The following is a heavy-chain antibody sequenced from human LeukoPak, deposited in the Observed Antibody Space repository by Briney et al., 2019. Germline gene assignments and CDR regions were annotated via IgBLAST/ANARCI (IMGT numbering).Heavy chain of an antibody. CDR1: ELNFKTHA. J-gene: IGHJ4*02. Sequence: PGRSLRLSCVVSELNFKTHAMHWVRQAPGKGLEWVAGLSFDASGRNYADSVKGRFTISRDNSKNTLYLQMHSLSPEDTAVYFCARDLQEISSFYFDYWGQGSLVTVSS. D-gene: IGHD3-16*02. CDR3: ARDLQEISSFYFDY. V-gene: IGHV3-30*04. CDR2: LSFDASGR.